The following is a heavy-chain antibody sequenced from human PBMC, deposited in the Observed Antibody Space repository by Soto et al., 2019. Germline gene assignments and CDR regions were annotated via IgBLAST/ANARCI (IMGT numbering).Heavy chain of an antibody. V-gene: IGHV1-69*12. Sequence: QVQLVQSGAEVKKPGSSVKVSCKASGGTFSSYAISWVRQAPGQGLEWMGGIIPIFGTANYAQKFQGRVTITADESTSTAYMERSSLRSEDTAVYYGARVGILRLGEVGYWGQGTLVTVSS. CDR2: IIPIFGTA. CDR3: ARVGILRLGEVGY. D-gene: IGHD3-16*01. J-gene: IGHJ4*02. CDR1: GGTFSSYA.